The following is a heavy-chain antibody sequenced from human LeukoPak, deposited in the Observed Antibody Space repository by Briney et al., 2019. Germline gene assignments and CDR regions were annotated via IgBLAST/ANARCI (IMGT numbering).Heavy chain of an antibody. D-gene: IGHD5-24*01. Sequence: TETLSLTCTVSGGSISSYYWSWIRQPPGKGLEWIGYIYYSGSTNYNPSLKSRVTISVDTSKNQFSLKLSSVTAADTAVYYCARDALDGYNGYWGQGTLVTVSS. V-gene: IGHV4-59*01. CDR1: GGSISSYY. J-gene: IGHJ4*02. CDR3: ARDALDGYNGY. CDR2: IYYSGST.